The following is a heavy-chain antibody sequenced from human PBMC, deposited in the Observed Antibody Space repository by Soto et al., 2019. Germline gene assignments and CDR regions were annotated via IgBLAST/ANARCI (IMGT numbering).Heavy chain of an antibody. CDR2: INWNSGSI. CDR3: VKDESINWYSGHFRH. V-gene: IGHV3-9*01. Sequence: GGSLRLSCAASGFTFDDYAMHWVRQVPGKGLEWVSGINWNSGSIGYGDSVKGRFAISRDNAKNSPHLQMNSLSAEDTAFYYWVKDESINWYSGHFRHWGQGTLVTVSS. CDR1: GFTFDDYA. J-gene: IGHJ1*01. D-gene: IGHD6-13*01.